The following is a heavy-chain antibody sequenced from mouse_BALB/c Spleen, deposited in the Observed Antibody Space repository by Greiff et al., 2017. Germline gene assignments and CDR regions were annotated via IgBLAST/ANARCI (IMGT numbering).Heavy chain of an antibody. CDR1: GFTFSDYY. Sequence: EVKLVESGGGLVKPGGSLKLSCAASGFTFSDYYMYWVRQTPEKRLEWVATISDGGSYTYYPDSVKGRFTISRDNAKNNLYLQMSSLKSEDTAMYYCARDHYGYYFDYWGQGTTLTVSS. V-gene: IGHV5-4*02. J-gene: IGHJ2*01. CDR2: ISDGGSYT. CDR3: ARDHYGYYFDY. D-gene: IGHD1-2*01.